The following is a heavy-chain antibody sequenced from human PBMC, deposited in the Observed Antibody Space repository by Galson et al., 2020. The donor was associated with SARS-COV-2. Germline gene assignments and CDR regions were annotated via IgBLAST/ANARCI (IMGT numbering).Heavy chain of an antibody. J-gene: IGHJ3*02. V-gene: IGHV3-33*01. Sequence: SCAASGFTFSSYGMHWVRQAPGKGLEWVAVIWYDGSNKYYADSVKGRFTISRDNSKNTLYLQMNSLRAEDTAVYYCARAGVTTYAFDIGGQGTMVTVSS. CDR2: IWYDGSNK. CDR3: ARAGVTTYAFDI. D-gene: IGHD4-17*01. CDR1: GFTFSSYG.